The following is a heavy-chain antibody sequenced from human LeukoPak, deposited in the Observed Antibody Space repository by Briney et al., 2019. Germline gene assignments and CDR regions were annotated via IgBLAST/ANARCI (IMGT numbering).Heavy chain of an antibody. Sequence: ASVKVSCKASGFTFTSSAVQWVRQARGQRLEWIEWIVVGSGNTNYAQKFQERVTITRDMSTSTAYMELSSLRSEDTAVYYCAAGEQLGGFYFDYWGQGTLVTVSS. CDR3: AAGEQLGGFYFDY. J-gene: IGHJ4*02. CDR1: GFTFTSSA. CDR2: IVVGSGNT. D-gene: IGHD6-13*01. V-gene: IGHV1-58*01.